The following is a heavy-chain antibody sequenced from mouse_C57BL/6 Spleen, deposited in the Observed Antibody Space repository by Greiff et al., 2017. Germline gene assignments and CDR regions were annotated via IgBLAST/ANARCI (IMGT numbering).Heavy chain of an antibody. J-gene: IGHJ4*01. Sequence: EVKLMESEGGLVQPGSSMKLSCTASGFTFSDYYMAWVRQVPEKGLEWVANINYDGSSTYYLDSLKSRFIISRDNAKNILYLQMSSLKSEDTATYYCARVPGDYAMDYWGQGTSVTVSS. CDR3: ARVPGDYAMDY. V-gene: IGHV5-16*01. CDR1: GFTFSDYY. CDR2: INYDGSST.